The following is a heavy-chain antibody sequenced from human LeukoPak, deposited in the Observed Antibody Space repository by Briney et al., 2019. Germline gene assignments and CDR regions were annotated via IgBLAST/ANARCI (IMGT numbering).Heavy chain of an antibody. CDR1: GFTFSSYA. V-gene: IGHV3-23*01. J-gene: IGHJ3*02. CDR3: AKDRGPYCSSTSCYPDAFDI. Sequence: GGSLRLSCAASGFTFSSYAMSWVRQAPGKGLEWVPAISGSGGSTYYADSVKGRFTISRDNSKNTLYLQMNSLRAEDTAVYYCAKDRGPYCSSTSCYPDAFDIWGQGTMVTVSS. CDR2: ISGSGGST. D-gene: IGHD2-2*01.